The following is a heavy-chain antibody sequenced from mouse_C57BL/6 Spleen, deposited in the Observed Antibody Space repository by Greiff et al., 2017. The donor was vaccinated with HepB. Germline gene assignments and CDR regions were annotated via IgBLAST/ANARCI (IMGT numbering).Heavy chain of an antibody. Sequence: CATGGVDFSRYWMSWVRRAPGKGLEWIGEINPDSSTINYAPSLKDKFIISRDNAKNTLYLQMSKVRSEDTALYYCANYYGSSYGFAYWGQGTLVTVSA. J-gene: IGHJ3*01. CDR3: ANYYGSSYGFAY. V-gene: IGHV4-1*01. CDR2: INPDSSTI. D-gene: IGHD1-1*01. CDR1: GVDFSRYW.